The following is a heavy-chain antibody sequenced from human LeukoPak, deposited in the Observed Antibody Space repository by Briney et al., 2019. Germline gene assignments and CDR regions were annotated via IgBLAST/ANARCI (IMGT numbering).Heavy chain of an antibody. Sequence: GGSLRLSCAASGFTFSIYAMSWVRQAPGKGLEWVSTISDSGGITYTADSVKGRFTISRDNSKNTLYLQMNSLRAEDTAVYYCAKVRSGSGSYSYYYYYGMDVWGQGTTVTVSS. CDR2: ISDSGGIT. D-gene: IGHD3-10*01. CDR3: AKVRSGSGSYSYYYYYGMDV. J-gene: IGHJ6*02. V-gene: IGHV3-23*01. CDR1: GFTFSIYA.